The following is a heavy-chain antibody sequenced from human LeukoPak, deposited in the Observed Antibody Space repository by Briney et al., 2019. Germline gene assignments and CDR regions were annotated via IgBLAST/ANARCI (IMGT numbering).Heavy chain of an antibody. D-gene: IGHD4-17*01. CDR3: AIPRATVTLDAFDI. CDR2: FDPEDGET. Sequence: ASVKVSCKVSGYTLTELSMHWVGQAPGKGLEWMGGFDPEDGETIYAQKFQGRVTMTEDTSTDTAYMELSSLRSEDTAVYYCAIPRATVTLDAFDIWGQGTMVTVSS. V-gene: IGHV1-24*01. J-gene: IGHJ3*02. CDR1: GYTLTELS.